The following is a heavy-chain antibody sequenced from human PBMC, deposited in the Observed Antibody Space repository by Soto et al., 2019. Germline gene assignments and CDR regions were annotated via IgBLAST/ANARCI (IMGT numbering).Heavy chain of an antibody. D-gene: IGHD6-19*01. Sequence: QVQLVESGGGVVQPGRSLRLSCAASGFTFSSYAMHWVRQAPGKGLVWVAVISYDGSNKYSADSVKGRLTISRYNSNNMLYLQLNSLRNEDTAVYYCERAESVWSKDAFDIWGQGIMVTVSS. CDR1: GFTFSSYA. V-gene: IGHV3-30-3*01. CDR2: ISYDGSNK. J-gene: IGHJ3*02. CDR3: ERAESVWSKDAFDI.